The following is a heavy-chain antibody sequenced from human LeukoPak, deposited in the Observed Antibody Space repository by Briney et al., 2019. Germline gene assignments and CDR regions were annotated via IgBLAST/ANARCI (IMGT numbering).Heavy chain of an antibody. CDR2: IYYSGST. CDR3: ARHPPAGGSIDY. J-gene: IGHJ4*02. V-gene: IGHV4-59*08. Sequence: SETLSLTCTVSGGSISSYYWSWIRQPPGKGLEWIGYIYYSGSTNYNPSLESRVTISVDTSKNQFSLKLSSVTAADTAVYYCARHPPAGGSIDYWGQGTLVTVSS. CDR1: GGSISSYY. D-gene: IGHD1-26*01.